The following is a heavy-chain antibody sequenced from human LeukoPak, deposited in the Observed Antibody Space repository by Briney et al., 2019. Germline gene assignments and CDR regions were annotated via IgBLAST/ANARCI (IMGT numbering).Heavy chain of an antibody. CDR2: IYYSGST. Sequence: KASETLSLTCTVSGGSISSYYWSWIRQPPGKGLEWIGYIYYSGSTNYNPSLKSRVTISVDTSKNQFSLKLSSVTAADTAVYYCARGGKMDTENDYWGQGTLVTVSS. V-gene: IGHV4-59*01. CDR1: GGSISSYY. D-gene: IGHD2-8*01. J-gene: IGHJ4*02. CDR3: ARGGKMDTENDY.